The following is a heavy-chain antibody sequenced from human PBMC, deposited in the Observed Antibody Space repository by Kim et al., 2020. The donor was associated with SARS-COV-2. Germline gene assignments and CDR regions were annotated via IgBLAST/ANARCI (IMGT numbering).Heavy chain of an antibody. CDR1: GGSISSYY. CDR3: ARRDGGSSWKYWYFDL. CDR2: IYHSGST. J-gene: IGHJ2*01. Sequence: SETLSLTCTVSGGSISSYYWNWIRQPPGRGLEWIGYIYHSGSTNYNPSLESRVTMSVDTSKNQVSLKLSSVTAADTAIYYCARRDGGSSWKYWYFDLWGRGTLVTVSS. V-gene: IGHV4-59*08. D-gene: IGHD6-13*01.